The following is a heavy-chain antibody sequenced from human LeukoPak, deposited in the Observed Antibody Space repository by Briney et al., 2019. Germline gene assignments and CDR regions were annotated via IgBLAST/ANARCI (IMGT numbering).Heavy chain of an antibody. D-gene: IGHD7-27*01. V-gene: IGHV4-4*07. CDR2: IYTSGST. Sequence: SETLSLTCTVSGDSISSYYRSWIRQPAGKGLEWIGRIYTSGSTNYNPSLKSRITMSVDTSKSQFSLKLSSVTAADTAVYYCARTGKNWETGYGMDVWGQGTSVTVSS. J-gene: IGHJ6*02. CDR1: GDSISSYY. CDR3: ARTGKNWETGYGMDV.